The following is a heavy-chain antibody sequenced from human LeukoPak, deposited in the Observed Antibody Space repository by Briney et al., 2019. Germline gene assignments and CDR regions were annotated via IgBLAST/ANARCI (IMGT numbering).Heavy chain of an antibody. CDR1: GFTFSSYA. CDR2: ISGSGGST. D-gene: IGHD3-10*01. J-gene: IGHJ4*02. CDR3: AKGRYYGSGSYYKTGNYYFDY. V-gene: IGHV3-23*01. Sequence: GGPLRLSCAASGFTFSSYAMSWVRQPPGKGLEWVSAISGSGGSTYYADSVKGRFTISRDNSKNTLYLQMNSLRAEDTAVYYCAKGRYYGSGSYYKTGNYYFDYWGQGTLVTVSS.